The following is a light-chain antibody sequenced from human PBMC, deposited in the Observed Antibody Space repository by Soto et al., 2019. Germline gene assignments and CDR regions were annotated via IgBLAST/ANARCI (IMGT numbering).Light chain of an antibody. CDR1: QNLLYSSDNKNY. CDR3: QQYYSSPQT. CDR2: WAS. Sequence: DIVMTQSPDSLAVSLGERATIKCKSSQNLLYSSDNKNYFAWFQQKPRQPPKLLISWASTRESGVPDRFSGSRYGTDFTLTISSLQAEDAAVYYCQQYYSSPQTFGQGTKVEIK. V-gene: IGKV4-1*01. J-gene: IGKJ1*01.